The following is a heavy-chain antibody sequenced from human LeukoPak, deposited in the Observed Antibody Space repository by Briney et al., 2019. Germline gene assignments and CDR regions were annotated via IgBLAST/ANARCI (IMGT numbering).Heavy chain of an antibody. CDR3: ARADWTSGAFDI. D-gene: IGHD1-1*01. CDR1: GFTFNKYW. V-gene: IGHV3-7*01. Sequence: PGGSLRLSCAASGFTFNKYWMSWVRQAPGKGLEWVANIKQDGSETYYVDSVKGRFTISRDNAKDSLYLQMNSLRAEDTAIYYCARADWTSGAFDIWGQGTMATVSS. J-gene: IGHJ3*02. CDR2: IKQDGSET.